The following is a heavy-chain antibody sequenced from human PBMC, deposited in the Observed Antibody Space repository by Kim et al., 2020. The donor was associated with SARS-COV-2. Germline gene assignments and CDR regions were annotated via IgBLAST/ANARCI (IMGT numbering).Heavy chain of an antibody. V-gene: IGHV3-23*01. CDR2: ISGSGGST. CDR3: IVVVAATQSAYFDY. CDR1: GFTFSSYA. D-gene: IGHD2-15*01. J-gene: IGHJ4*02. Sequence: GGSLRLSCVASGFTFSSYAMSWVRQAPGKGLEWVSAISGSGGSTYYADSVKGRFTISRDNSNNTLYLQMNSLRAEDTAVYYCIVVVAATQSAYFDYWGQGTLVTVSS.